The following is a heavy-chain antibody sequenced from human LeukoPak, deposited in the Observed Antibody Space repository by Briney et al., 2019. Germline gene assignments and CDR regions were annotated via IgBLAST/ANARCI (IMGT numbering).Heavy chain of an antibody. J-gene: IGHJ4*02. CDR2: IKQDGSEK. V-gene: IGHV3-7*01. CDR3: ARDKDSWDYGDFYDN. D-gene: IGHD4-17*01. CDR1: GFAFSSYW. Sequence: PGGSLRLSCAASGFAFSSYWMSWVRQAPGKGLEWVANIKQDGSEKYYVDSVKGRFTISRDNAKNSLYLQMNSLRAEDTAVYYCARDKDSWDYGDFYDNWGQGTLVTVPS.